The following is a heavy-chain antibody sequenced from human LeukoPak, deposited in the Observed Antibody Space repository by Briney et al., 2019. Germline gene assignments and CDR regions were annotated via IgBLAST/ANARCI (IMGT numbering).Heavy chain of an antibody. D-gene: IGHD3-10*01. CDR1: GYSISSGYY. Sequence: TASETLSLTRAVSGYSISSGYYWGWIRQPPGKGLEWIGSIYHSGSTYYNPSLKSRVTISVDTSKNQFSLKLSSVTAADTAVYYCARDRGVWYFDLWGRGTLVIVSS. CDR3: ARDRGVWYFDL. V-gene: IGHV4-38-2*02. J-gene: IGHJ2*01. CDR2: IYHSGST.